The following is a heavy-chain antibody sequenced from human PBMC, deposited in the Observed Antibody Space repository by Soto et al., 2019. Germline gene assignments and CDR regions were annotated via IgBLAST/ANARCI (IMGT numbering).Heavy chain of an antibody. J-gene: IGHJ5*02. D-gene: IGHD3-10*01. CDR3: ARGFRGFDP. CDR2: TYYRSKWYN. CDR1: GDSVSSNSSV. V-gene: IGHV6-1*01. Sequence: XTLSRTCAISGDSVSSNSSVWNCLRQSPSRGLEWLGRTYYRSKWYNDYAVSVKSRITINPDTSKNQFSLQMNSMTPEDTAVYYCARGFRGFDPWGQGTLVTVSS.